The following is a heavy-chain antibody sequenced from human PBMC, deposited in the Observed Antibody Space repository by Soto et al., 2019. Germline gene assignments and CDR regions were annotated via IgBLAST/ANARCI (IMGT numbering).Heavy chain of an antibody. CDR3: AKPPASYDYVWGSYRYPFDP. V-gene: IGHV3-30*18. J-gene: IGHJ5*02. D-gene: IGHD3-16*02. CDR2: ISYDGSNK. CDR1: GFTFSSYG. Sequence: GSLRLSCAAPGFTFSSYGMHWVRQAPGKGLEWVAVISYDGSNKYYADSVKGRFTISRDNSKNTLYLQMNSLRAEDTAVYYCAKPPASYDYVWGSYRYPFDPWGQGTLVTVSS.